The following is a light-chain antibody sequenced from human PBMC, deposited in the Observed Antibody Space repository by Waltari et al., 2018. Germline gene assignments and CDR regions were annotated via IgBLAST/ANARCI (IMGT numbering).Light chain of an antibody. CDR1: SGAIGTYNS. Sequence: QSALTQPASVSGSPGQSITISCSGTSGAIGTYNSVAWFQQHPGKAPKILIHDVNQRPSGVSDRFTGSKSGYTASLTISVLQAEDEADYYCSSYTRRSTLIFGGGTKVTVL. V-gene: IGLV2-14*03. CDR2: DVN. CDR3: SSYTRRSTLI. J-gene: IGLJ2*01.